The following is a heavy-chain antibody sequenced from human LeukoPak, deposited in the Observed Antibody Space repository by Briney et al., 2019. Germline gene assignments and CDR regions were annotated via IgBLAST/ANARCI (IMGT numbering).Heavy chain of an antibody. D-gene: IGHD2-15*01. V-gene: IGHV3-74*01. J-gene: IGHJ4*02. CDR3: AREAGCSGGSCYLFYSL. Sequence: QSGGSLRLSCAASGFTFSTYWMHWVRQAPGKGLVWVSRINTDGSSTSYADSVKGRFTISRDNAKSTLYLQMNSLRAEDTAVYYCAREAGCSGGSCYLFYSLWGQGALVTVSS. CDR2: INTDGSST. CDR1: GFTFSTYW.